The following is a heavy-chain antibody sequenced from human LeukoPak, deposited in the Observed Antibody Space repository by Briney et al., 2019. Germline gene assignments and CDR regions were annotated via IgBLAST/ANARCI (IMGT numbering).Heavy chain of an antibody. V-gene: IGHV1-18*04. CDR1: GYMFTSYG. Sequence: ASVKVPCKASGYMFTSYGVSWVRQAPGRGLEWMGWINGNNGNTIYAQKFQGRVTMTTDASTRTAYMELRSLGSDDTAVYYCARVGRSRRSWTHNYHYGMDVWGKGTTVIVSS. J-gene: IGHJ6*04. CDR3: ARVGRSRRSWTHNYHYGMDV. CDR2: INGNNGNT. D-gene: IGHD6-13*01.